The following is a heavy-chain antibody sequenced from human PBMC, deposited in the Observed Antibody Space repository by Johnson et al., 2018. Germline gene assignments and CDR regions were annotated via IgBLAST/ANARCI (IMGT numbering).Heavy chain of an antibody. CDR1: GYTFTSYA. Sequence: QVQLVQSGAEVKKPGASVKVSCKASGYTFTSYAMHWVRQAPGQRLEWMGWINAGNGNTKYSQKFQGRVTITRDTSASTAYMELSSLRSEDTAVYYFARASITIFGVVMSGLDVWGKGTTVTVSS. CDR2: INAGNGNT. D-gene: IGHD3-3*01. CDR3: ARASITIFGVVMSGLDV. J-gene: IGHJ6*04. V-gene: IGHV1-3*01.